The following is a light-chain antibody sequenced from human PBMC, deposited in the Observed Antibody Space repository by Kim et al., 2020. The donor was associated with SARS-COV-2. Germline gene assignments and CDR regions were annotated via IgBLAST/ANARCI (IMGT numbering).Light chain of an antibody. CDR1: QSISGN. Sequence: EIVMTQSPATLSVSPGERVTLSCRASQSISGNLGWYQQKPGQAPRHLIYAASTRATGIPARFSGSGSGTEFTLTINNLQSEDFAVYCCQQYNDWPWTFGQGTKVEIK. CDR2: AAS. V-gene: IGKV3-15*01. J-gene: IGKJ1*01. CDR3: QQYNDWPWT.